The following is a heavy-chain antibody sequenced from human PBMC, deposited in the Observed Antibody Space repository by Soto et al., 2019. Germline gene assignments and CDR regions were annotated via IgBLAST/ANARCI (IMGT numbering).Heavy chain of an antibody. D-gene: IGHD1-7*01. Sequence: ASVKVSCKASGYTFTSYAMHWVRQAPGQRLEWMGWINAGNGNTKYSQKFQGRVTITRDTSASTAYMELSSLRSEDTAVYYCARDLWNYVGFGAFDIWGQGTMVTVSS. CDR1: GYTFTSYA. CDR2: INAGNGNT. V-gene: IGHV1-3*01. J-gene: IGHJ3*02. CDR3: ARDLWNYVGFGAFDI.